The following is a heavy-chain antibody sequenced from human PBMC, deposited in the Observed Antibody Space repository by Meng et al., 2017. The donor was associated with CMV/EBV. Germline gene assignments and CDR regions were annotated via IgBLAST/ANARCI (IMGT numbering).Heavy chain of an antibody. J-gene: IGHJ1*01. CDR3: ARSSGPRYFQR. CDR2: ISGSGGST. Sequence: GESLKISCAASGFTFSSYAMSWVRQAPGKGLEWVSAISGSGGSTYYADSVKGRFTISRDNSKNTLYLQMNSLRAEDTAVYYCARSSGPRYFQRWGQGTLVTVSS. CDR1: GFTFSSYA. V-gene: IGHV3-23*01.